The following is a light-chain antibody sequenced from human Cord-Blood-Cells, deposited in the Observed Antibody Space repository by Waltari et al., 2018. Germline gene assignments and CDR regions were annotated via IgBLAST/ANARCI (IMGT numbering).Light chain of an antibody. J-gene: IGKJ2*01. Sequence: EIVMTQSPATLSVSPGERATLPCRASQSVSSNLAWYQQKPGQSPRLLIYGASARATGIPARFSGSGSGTEFTLTLSSLQSEDFAVYYCQQYNNWPPVYTFGQGTKLEIK. CDR3: QQYNNWPPVYT. V-gene: IGKV3-15*01. CDR1: QSVSSN. CDR2: GAS.